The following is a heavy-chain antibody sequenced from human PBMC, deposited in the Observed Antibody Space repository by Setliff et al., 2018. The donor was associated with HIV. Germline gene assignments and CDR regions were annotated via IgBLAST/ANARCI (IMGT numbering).Heavy chain of an antibody. J-gene: IGHJ4*02. Sequence: GASVKVSCKVSGDTVTEPSMQWVRQAPGKGLEWMGGFDPGHGETFYARKFQGRVTMTEDTFTDSAYMELRSLRSEDTAIYYCAGGVWSFDYWGQGTLVTVSS. D-gene: IGHD6-13*01. CDR3: AGGVWSFDY. CDR1: GDTVTEPS. CDR2: FDPGHGET. V-gene: IGHV1-24*01.